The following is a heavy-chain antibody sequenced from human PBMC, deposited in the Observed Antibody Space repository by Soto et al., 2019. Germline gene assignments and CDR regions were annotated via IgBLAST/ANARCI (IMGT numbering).Heavy chain of an antibody. CDR1: GGSISTGVWY. Sequence: QVQLQESGPGLVKPSQTLSLTCSVSGGSISTGVWYWSWVREHPGKGLERIGDIYYRGTTSYNPSLGSRVTMSRDTSKNQVSLKVNSVTAADTAVYYCARVSAGGTRWFDSWGQGIRVTVSS. J-gene: IGHJ5*01. D-gene: IGHD6-13*01. CDR3: ARVSAGGTRWFDS. CDR2: IYYRGTT. V-gene: IGHV4-31*03.